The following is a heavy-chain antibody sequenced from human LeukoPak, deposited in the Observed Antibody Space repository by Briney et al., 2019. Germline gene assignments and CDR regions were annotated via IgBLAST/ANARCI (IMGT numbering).Heavy chain of an antibody. D-gene: IGHD1-1*01. CDR1: GGSIGSYNW. CDR3: ARERSTSGTDSDCYFDL. V-gene: IGHV4-4*02. CDR2: IYHGGST. Sequence: SETLSLTCAVSGGSIGSYNWWSWVRQPPGKGREWIGEIYHGGSTNYNPSLKSRVTISVGKSKNQFSLRLSSVTAADTAVYYCARERSTSGTDSDCYFDLWGRGTLVTVSS. J-gene: IGHJ2*01.